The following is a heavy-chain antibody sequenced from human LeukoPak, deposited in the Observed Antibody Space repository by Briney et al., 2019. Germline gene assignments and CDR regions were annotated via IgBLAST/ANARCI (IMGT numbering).Heavy chain of an antibody. CDR2: ISYDGSNK. CDR3: ARGKTYYDILTGLGY. D-gene: IGHD3-9*01. CDR1: GFTFSSYA. V-gene: IGHV3-30-3*01. Sequence: GGSLRLSCAASGFTFSSYAMRWVRQAPGKGLEWVAVISYDGSNKYYADSVKGRFTISRDNSKNTLYLQMNSLRAEDTAVYYCARGKTYYDILTGLGYWGQGTLVTVSS. J-gene: IGHJ4*02.